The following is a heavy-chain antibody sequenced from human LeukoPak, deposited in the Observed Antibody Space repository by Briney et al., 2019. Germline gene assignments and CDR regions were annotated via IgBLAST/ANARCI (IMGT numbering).Heavy chain of an antibody. D-gene: IGHD4-23*01. V-gene: IGHV3-23*01. CDR3: AKDGGNSRIKKDYNYNMDV. J-gene: IGHJ6*02. CDR2: ISVSGGIT. Sequence: GGSLRLSCAASGFTLSSYAMSWVRQAPGKGLEWVSGISVSGGITYYADSVKGRFTISRDNSKNTLYLQMNSLRAEDTAVYYCAKDGGNSRIKKDYNYNMDVWGQGTTVTVSS. CDR1: GFTLSSYA.